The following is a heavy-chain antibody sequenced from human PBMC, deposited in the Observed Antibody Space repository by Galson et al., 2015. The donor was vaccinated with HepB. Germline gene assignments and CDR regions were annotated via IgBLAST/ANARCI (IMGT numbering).Heavy chain of an antibody. CDR3: ARDEVGLQLAGEWDAFDI. Sequence: CAISGDSVSSNSAAWNRIRQSPSRGLEWLGRTYYRSKWYNDYAVSVKSRITINPDTSKNQFSLQLNSVTPEDTAVYYCARDEVGLQLAGEWDAFDIWGQGTMVTVSS. CDR1: GDSVSSNSAA. V-gene: IGHV6-1*01. J-gene: IGHJ3*02. D-gene: IGHD6-13*01. CDR2: TYYRSKWYN.